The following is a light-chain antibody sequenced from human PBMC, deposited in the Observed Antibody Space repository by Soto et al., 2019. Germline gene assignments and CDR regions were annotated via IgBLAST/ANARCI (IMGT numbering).Light chain of an antibody. V-gene: IGLV2-14*01. CDR1: SSDVGGYNY. Sequence: QSVLTQPASVSGSPGQSITISCTGTSSDVGGYNYVSWYQQHPGKAPKLMIYEVSNRPSGVSNRFAGSNSGNTASLTISGLQAEDEADYSCSSYTSSSTVVFGGGTKLTVL. J-gene: IGLJ2*01. CDR2: EVS. CDR3: SSYTSSSTVV.